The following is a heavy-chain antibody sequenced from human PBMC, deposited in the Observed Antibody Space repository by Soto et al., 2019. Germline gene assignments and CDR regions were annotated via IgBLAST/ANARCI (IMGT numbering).Heavy chain of an antibody. Sequence: QVQLVESGGGVVQPGTSLRLSCAASGFSFGTFGLHWVRQAPGKGLEWLAVILFDGNNKYYADSVKGRFTISRDNSKSTLYLQVTSLTTEDTAVYYCARDPAGSIRSRHFADMPVAGVFEYWGQGALVTVSS. V-gene: IGHV3-30-3*01. D-gene: IGHD6-19*01. J-gene: IGHJ4*02. CDR1: GFSFGTFG. CDR2: ILFDGNNK. CDR3: ARDPAGSIRSRHFADMPVAGVFEY.